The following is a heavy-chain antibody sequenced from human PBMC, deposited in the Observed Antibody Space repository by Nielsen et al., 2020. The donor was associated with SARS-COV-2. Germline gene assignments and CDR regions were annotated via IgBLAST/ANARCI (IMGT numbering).Heavy chain of an antibody. Sequence: GGSLRLSCAASGFTFSSYGMHWVRQAPGKGLEWVAVIWYDGSNKYYADSVKGRFTISRDNSKNTLYLQMNSLRAEDTAVYYCARVRITMVRGVPRPYYYYMDVWGKGTTVTVSS. J-gene: IGHJ6*03. CDR3: ARVRITMVRGVPRPYYYYMDV. D-gene: IGHD3-10*01. CDR1: GFTFSSYG. V-gene: IGHV3-33*01. CDR2: IWYDGSNK.